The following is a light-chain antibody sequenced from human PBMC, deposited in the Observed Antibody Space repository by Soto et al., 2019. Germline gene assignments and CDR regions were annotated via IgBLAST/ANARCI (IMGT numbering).Light chain of an antibody. V-gene: IGKV1-9*01. Sequence: IKSPAYRRASVGDRVTITCRASQDIARYLAWYQQKPGEAPKLLIYAASTLYGGVPSRFSGSGSGTDFTLTISSLYLDDFATYQSQQRSSHAIAIALGTRLEIK. CDR1: QDIARY. CDR2: AAS. CDR3: QQRSSHAIA. J-gene: IGKJ5*01.